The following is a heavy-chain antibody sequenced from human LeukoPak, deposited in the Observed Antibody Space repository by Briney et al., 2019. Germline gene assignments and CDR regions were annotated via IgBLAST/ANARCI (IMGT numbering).Heavy chain of an antibody. CDR2: ISSSSRYT. D-gene: IGHD5-12*01. V-gene: IGHV3-11*06. CDR1: GFTFSDYY. Sequence: MSGGSLRLSCAASGFTFSDYYMSWIRQAPGKGLEWVSSISSSSRYTFYVDSVKGRFTISRDNAKNSLYLQMNSLRVEDTAVYYCARDEARGYDFRPQDHWGQGTLVSVSS. J-gene: IGHJ4*02. CDR3: ARDEARGYDFRPQDH.